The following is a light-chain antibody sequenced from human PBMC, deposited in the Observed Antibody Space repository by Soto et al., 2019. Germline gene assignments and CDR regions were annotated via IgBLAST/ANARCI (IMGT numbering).Light chain of an antibody. V-gene: IGKV1-6*01. Sequence: ATQMTQSPSSLSASVGDRVTISCRASQGISNYLAWYQQRPGKAPKLLIFGATTLQSGVPSRFSASGSGTDFTFTISSLQPEDIATYYCQQYDNLPTFGQGTRLEIK. CDR1: QGISNY. CDR2: GAT. CDR3: QQYDNLPT. J-gene: IGKJ5*01.